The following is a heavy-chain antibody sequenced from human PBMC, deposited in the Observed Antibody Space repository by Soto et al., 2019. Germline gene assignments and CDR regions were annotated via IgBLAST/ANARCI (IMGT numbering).Heavy chain of an antibody. D-gene: IGHD2-2*01. V-gene: IGHV3-73*01. CDR2: IRSKANSYAT. Sequence: GGSLRLSCAASGFTFSGSAMHWVRQASGKGLEWVGRIRSKANSYATEYAASVKGRFTISRDDSKNTAYLQMNSLKTEDTAVYYCTRPVRRGYCSSPRCYDGMDVWGQGTTVTVSS. CDR3: TRPVRRGYCSSPRCYDGMDV. CDR1: GFTFSGSA. J-gene: IGHJ6*02.